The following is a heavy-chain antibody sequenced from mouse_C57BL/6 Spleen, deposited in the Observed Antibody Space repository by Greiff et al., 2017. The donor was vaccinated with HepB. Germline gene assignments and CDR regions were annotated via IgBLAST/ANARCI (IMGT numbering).Heavy chain of an antibody. Sequence: VQLQQPGAELVMPGASVKLSCKASGYTFTSYWMHWVKQRPGQGLEWIGEIDPSDSYTNYNQKFKGKSTLTVDKSSSTAYMQLSSLTSEDSAVYYCARRGGTEDFDYWGQGTTLTVSS. CDR1: GYTFTSYW. CDR3: ARRGGTEDFDY. CDR2: IDPSDSYT. V-gene: IGHV1-69*01. J-gene: IGHJ2*01. D-gene: IGHD4-1*01.